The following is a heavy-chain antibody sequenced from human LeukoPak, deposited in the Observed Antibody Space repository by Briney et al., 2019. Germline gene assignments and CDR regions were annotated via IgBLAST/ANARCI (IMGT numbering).Heavy chain of an antibody. J-gene: IGHJ4*02. CDR1: GFTFSSYA. CDR3: ANFGCTSTSCLDY. Sequence: GGSLRLSCAASGFTFSSYAMTWVRQAPGKGLEWVSAISGSGGSTYYADSVKGRFTISRDNSKNTLYLQMNSLRAEDTAVYYCANFGCTSTSCLDYWGQGTLVTVSS. D-gene: IGHD2-2*01. CDR2: ISGSGGST. V-gene: IGHV3-23*01.